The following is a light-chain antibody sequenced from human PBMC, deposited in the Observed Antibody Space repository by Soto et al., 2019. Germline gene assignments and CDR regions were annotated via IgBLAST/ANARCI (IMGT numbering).Light chain of an antibody. CDR2: SNN. CDR1: SSKIGINT. Sequence: QSALTQPPSASGTPGQRVTIPCSGSSSKIGINTVIWYQQLPGTAPILLIYSNNQRPSGIPDRFSGSKSGTSASLAISGLQSEDEADFYCAAWDDSLNVPVYVFGAGTKVTVL. CDR3: AAWDDSLNVPVYV. V-gene: IGLV1-44*01. J-gene: IGLJ1*01.